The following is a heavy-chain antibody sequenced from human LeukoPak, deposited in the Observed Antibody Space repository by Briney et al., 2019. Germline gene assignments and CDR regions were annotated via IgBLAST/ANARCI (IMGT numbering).Heavy chain of an antibody. CDR3: ARVLGRSVYDSSGYRNWFDP. V-gene: IGHV4-59*01. D-gene: IGHD3-22*01. CDR1: GGSISSYY. Sequence: SETLSLTCTVSGGSISSYYWSWIRQPPGKGLEWIGYIYYSGSTNYNPSLKSRVTISVDTSKNQFSLKLSSVTAADTAVYYCARVLGRSVYDSSGYRNWFDPWGKETLVTVSS. J-gene: IGHJ5*02. CDR2: IYYSGST.